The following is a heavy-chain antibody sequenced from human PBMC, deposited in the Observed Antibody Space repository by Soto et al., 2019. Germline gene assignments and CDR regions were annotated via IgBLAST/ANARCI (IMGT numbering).Heavy chain of an antibody. V-gene: IGHV2-5*02. J-gene: IGHJ5*02. CDR1: GFSLSTSGVG. Sequence: SGPTLVNPTQTLTLTCTFSGFSLSTSGVGVGWIRQPPGKALEWLALIYWDDDKRYSPSLKSRLTITKDTSKNQVVLTMTNMDPVDTATYYCAHRRFFRPAATYWFDPWGQGTLVTVSS. CDR3: AHRRFFRPAATYWFDP. CDR2: IYWDDDK. D-gene: IGHD2-2*01.